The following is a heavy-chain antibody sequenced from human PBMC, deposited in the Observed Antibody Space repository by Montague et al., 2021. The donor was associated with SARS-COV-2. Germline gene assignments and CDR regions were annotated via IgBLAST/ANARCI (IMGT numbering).Heavy chain of an antibody. J-gene: IGHJ3*02. CDR1: GFTFGSYE. Sequence: SLSLSLSASGFTFGSYEMNWVRQAPGKGLEWVSYISSSGGTTFYADSVRGRFTISRDNAKNSLYLQMNSLRAEDTAVYYCARESRITMLVVVITSAFDIWGQGTMVTVSS. D-gene: IGHD3-22*01. CDR2: ISSSGGTT. V-gene: IGHV3-48*03. CDR3: ARESRITMLVVVITSAFDI.